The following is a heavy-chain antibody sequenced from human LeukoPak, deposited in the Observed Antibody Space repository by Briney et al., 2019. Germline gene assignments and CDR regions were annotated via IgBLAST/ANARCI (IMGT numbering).Heavy chain of an antibody. J-gene: IGHJ4*02. D-gene: IGHD4-17*01. CDR1: GGTFSSYA. CDR3: ARAVGTTVTTALFDY. CDR2: IIPIFGTA. V-gene: IGHV1-69*05. Sequence: SVKVSCKATGGTFSSYAISWVRQAPGQGLEWMGGIIPIFGTANYAQKFQGRVTITTDESTSTAYMELSSLRSEDTAVYYCARAVGTTVTTALFDYWGQGTLVTVSS.